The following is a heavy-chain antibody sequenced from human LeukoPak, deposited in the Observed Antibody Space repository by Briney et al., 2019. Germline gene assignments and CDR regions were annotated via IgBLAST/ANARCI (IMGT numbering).Heavy chain of an antibody. D-gene: IGHD3-16*01. CDR2: VYYGGST. V-gene: IGHV4-59*02. J-gene: IGHJ6*02. CDR3: ARVGVMATVNGYRYHSLDV. CDR1: GGSVSGYY. Sequence: SETLSLTCVVSGGSVSGYYWGWIRQPPGRGLEWIGYVYYGGSTNYNPSFKSRITISVDTSRNQFSLQLSSVTAADTAVYYCARVGVMATVNGYRYHSLDVWGQGTTVAVSS.